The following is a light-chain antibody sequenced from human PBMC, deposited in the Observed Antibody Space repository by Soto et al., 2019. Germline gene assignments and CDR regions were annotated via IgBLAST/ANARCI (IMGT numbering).Light chain of an antibody. CDR1: QSVSSY. Sequence: EIVLTQSPATLSLSPGERATLSCRASQSVSSYLAWYQQKPGQAPRLLIYGASNRATGIPARFSGSGSGTDFTLTISSLEPEDFAVYYCQRYGTSLTWTFGQGNKVDIK. CDR2: GAS. CDR3: QRYGTSLTWT. V-gene: IGKV3-11*01. J-gene: IGKJ1*01.